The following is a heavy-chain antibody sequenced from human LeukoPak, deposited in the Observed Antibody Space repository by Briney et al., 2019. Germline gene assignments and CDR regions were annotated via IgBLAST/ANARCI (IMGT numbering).Heavy chain of an antibody. J-gene: IGHJ3*02. D-gene: IGHD1-14*01. CDR1: GFTFDDYA. V-gene: IGHV3-9*01. Sequence: GGSLRLSCAASGFTFDDYAMHWVRQAPGKGLEWVSGISWNSGSIGYADSVKGRFTISRGNAKNSLYLQMNSLRAGDTAVYYCARETRDRDAFDSWGQGTMVTVSS. CDR2: ISWNSGSI. CDR3: ARETRDRDAFDS.